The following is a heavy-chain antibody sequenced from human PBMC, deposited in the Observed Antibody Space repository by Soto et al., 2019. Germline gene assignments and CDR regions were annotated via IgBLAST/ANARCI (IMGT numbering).Heavy chain of an antibody. D-gene: IGHD2-8*01. J-gene: IGHJ5*02. CDR2: ISSSATTI. V-gene: IGHV3-11*01. Sequence: QVQLVESGGGLVKPGGSLRLSCASSGFTFSDYYMSWIRQAPGKGLEWLSYISSSATTIYYADSVKGRFTISRDNAKNSLYLQMGSLRAEDTAVYYWARAGVDNPWGDPWGQGTLVTVSS. CDR1: GFTFSDYY. CDR3: ARAGVDNPWGDP.